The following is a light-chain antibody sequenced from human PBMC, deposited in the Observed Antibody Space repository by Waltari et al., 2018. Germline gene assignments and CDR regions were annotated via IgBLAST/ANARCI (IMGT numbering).Light chain of an antibody. J-gene: IGLJ3*02. CDR1: TSDLVDYNY. V-gene: IGLV2-14*01. Sequence: QSALTQPASVSGSPGQSITISCTGATSDLVDYNYVSWYQQHPDKAPRLMIHEVSNRPSGVSNRFSGSKSGNTASLTISGLQAEDEADYYCFSYTTSSTWVFGGGTKLTVL. CDR2: EVS. CDR3: FSYTTSSTWV.